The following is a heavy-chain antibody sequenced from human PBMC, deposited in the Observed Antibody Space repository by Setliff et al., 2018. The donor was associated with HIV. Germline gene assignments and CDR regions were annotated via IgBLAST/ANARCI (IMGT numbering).Heavy chain of an antibody. CDR3: ARSSRVNCGGDCYLFDY. CDR1: GGSISNYY. D-gene: IGHD2-21*02. CDR2: IQTSGRT. Sequence: PSETLSLTCTVSGGSISNYYWSWIRQPAGKGLEWIGRIQTSGRTNNNPSLKSRVTISVDTSKNQFSLILTSVTAADTAVYYCARSSRVNCGGDCYLFDYWGQGTPVTVSS. V-gene: IGHV4-4*07. J-gene: IGHJ4*02.